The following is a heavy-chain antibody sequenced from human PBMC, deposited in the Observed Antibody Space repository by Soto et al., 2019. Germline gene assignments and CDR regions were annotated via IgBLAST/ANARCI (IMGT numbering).Heavy chain of an antibody. J-gene: IGHJ4*02. CDR3: TRHASSSWANGY. CDR1: GFTFSGSA. Sequence: EVQLVESGGGLVQPGGSLKLSCAASGFTFSGSAMHWVRQASGKGLEWVGRIRSKANSYATAYAASVKGRFTISRDDSKNTAYLQMNSLKTEDTAVYYCTRHASSSWANGYWGQGTLVTISS. CDR2: IRSKANSYAT. D-gene: IGHD6-13*01. V-gene: IGHV3-73*01.